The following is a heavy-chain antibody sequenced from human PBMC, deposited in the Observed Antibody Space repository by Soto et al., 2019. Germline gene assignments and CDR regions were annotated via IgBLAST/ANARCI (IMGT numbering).Heavy chain of an antibody. J-gene: IGHJ4*02. V-gene: IGHV3-30*18. CDR3: AKDRGYYDSSGYYYPYYFDY. D-gene: IGHD3-22*01. CDR2: ISYDGSNK. Sequence: GGSLRLSCAASGFTFSSYGMHWVRQAPGKGLEWVAVISYDGSNKYYADSVKGRFTISRDNSKNTLYLQMNSLRAEDTAVYYCAKDRGYYDSSGYYYPYYFDYWGQGTLVTVSS. CDR1: GFTFSSYG.